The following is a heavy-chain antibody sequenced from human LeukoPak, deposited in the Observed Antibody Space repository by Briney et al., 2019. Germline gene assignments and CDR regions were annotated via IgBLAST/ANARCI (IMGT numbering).Heavy chain of an antibody. CDR1: GYRLADEY. CDR2: LDPGHGEK. D-gene: IGHD3-22*01. J-gene: IGHJ4*02. V-gene: IGHV1-24*01. CDR3: ATYYGGDTAFDY. Sequence: GASVKVSCRVSGYRLADEYIPWVRQAPGPGLEWMGGLDPGHGEKLYAQKFQGRVSMTEDTSTDTAFMELSSLRSEDTAIYYCATYYGGDTAFDYWGQGSLVTVSS.